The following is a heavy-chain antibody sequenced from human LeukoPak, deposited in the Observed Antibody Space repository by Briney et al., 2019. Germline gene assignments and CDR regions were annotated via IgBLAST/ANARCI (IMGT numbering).Heavy chain of an antibody. CDR3: ARDLRDYDSSDSPPGWFDP. V-gene: IGHV1-69*13. D-gene: IGHD3-22*01. CDR2: IIPIFGTA. CDR1: GGTFSSYA. J-gene: IGHJ5*02. Sequence: SVKVSCKASGGTFSSYAISWVRQAPGQGLEWMGGIIPIFGTANYAQRFQGRVTITADESTSTAYMELSSLRSEDTAVYYCARDLRDYDSSDSPPGWFDPWGQGTLVTVSS.